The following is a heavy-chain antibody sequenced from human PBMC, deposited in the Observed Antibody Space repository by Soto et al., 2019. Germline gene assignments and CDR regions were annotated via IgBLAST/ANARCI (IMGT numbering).Heavy chain of an antibody. D-gene: IGHD4-17*01. Sequence: ASVKVSCKASGYTFTGYYMHWVRQAPGQGLEWMGWINPNSGGTNYAQKFQGWVTMTRDTSISTAYMELSRLRSDDTAVYYCARGSTVVTGALDYWGQGTLVTVSS. J-gene: IGHJ4*02. V-gene: IGHV1-2*04. CDR2: INPNSGGT. CDR1: GYTFTGYY. CDR3: ARGSTVVTGALDY.